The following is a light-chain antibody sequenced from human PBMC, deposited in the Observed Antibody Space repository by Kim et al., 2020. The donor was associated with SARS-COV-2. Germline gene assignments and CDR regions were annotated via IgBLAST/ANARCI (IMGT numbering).Light chain of an antibody. J-gene: IGLJ2*01. V-gene: IGLV3-1*01. CDR3: QAWDSGTVV. CDR1: KLGDKY. CDR2: QDS. Sequence: SYELTQPPSVSVSPGQTASITCSGDKLGDKYACWYQQKPGQSPVLVIYQDSNRPSGIPERFSGSNSGNTATLTISGTQAMDEADYYCQAWDSGTVVFGGGTQLTVL.